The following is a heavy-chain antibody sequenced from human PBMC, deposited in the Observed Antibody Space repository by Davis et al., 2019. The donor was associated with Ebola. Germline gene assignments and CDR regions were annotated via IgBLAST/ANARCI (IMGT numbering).Heavy chain of an antibody. D-gene: IGHD3-16*01. J-gene: IGHJ4*02. CDR2: IYPGDSDT. CDR1: GYSFSNLW. Sequence: GESLKISCQGSGYSFSNLWIGWVRQMPGKGLEWMGIIYPGDSDTRYSPSFQGQVTISADRSTNTAYLQWISLKASDTAKYYCARFGAAGDNADSWGQGTPVTVSS. CDR3: ARFGAAGDNADS. V-gene: IGHV5-51*01.